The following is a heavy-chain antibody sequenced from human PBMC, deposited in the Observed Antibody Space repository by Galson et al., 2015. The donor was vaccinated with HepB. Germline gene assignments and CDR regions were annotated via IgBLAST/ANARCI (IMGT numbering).Heavy chain of an antibody. J-gene: IGHJ4*02. CDR2: IYSGGST. D-gene: IGHD3-10*01. CDR3: AREGWFGEREDY. V-gene: IGHV3-66*01. CDR1: GFTVSSNY. Sequence: SLRLSCAASGFTVSSNYMSWVRQAPGKGLEWVSVIYSGGSTYYADSVKGRFTISRDNSKSTLYLQMDSLRAEDTAVYYCAREGWFGEREDYWGQGTLVTVSS.